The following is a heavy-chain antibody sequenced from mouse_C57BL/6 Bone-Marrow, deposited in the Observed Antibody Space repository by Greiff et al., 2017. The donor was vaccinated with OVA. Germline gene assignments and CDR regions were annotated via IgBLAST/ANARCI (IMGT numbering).Heavy chain of an antibody. CDR2: INPSSGYT. V-gene: IGHV1-4*01. CDR3: ARFTTVPLNV. CDR1: GYTFTSYT. J-gene: IGHJ1*03. Sequence: QVQLKESGAELARPGASVKMSCKASGYTFTSYTMHWVKQRPGQGLEWIGYINPSSGYTKYNQKFKDKATLTADKSSSTAYMQLSSLTSEDSAVYYCARFTTVPLNVWGTGTTVTVSS. D-gene: IGHD1-1*01.